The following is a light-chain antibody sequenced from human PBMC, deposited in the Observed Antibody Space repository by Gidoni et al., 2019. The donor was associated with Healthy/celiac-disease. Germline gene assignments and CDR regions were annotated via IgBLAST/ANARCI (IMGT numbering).Light chain of an antibody. CDR3: QQSYSTPPT. CDR1: QSISSY. V-gene: IGKV1-39*01. Sequence: DIQMTQSPSSLSASVGDRVTITCRASQSISSYLNWYQQKPGKAPKLLIYAASSLQSGVPSRFSGSGSGTDFTLTISRLQPEDFATYDCQQSYSTPPTFXQXTKVEIK. CDR2: AAS. J-gene: IGKJ1*01.